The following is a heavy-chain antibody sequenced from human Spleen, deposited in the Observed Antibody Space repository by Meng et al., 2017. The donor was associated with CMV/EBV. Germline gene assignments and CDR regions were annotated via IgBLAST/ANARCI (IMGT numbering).Heavy chain of an antibody. D-gene: IGHD2-2*02. CDR2: ISYDGSNK. V-gene: IGHV3-30*04. CDR3: AKATGYCSSTSCYNDDY. Sequence: GGSLRLSCAASGFIFSSYAMHWVRQAPGKGLEWVAAISYDGSNKYHADSVKGRFTISRDNSKNTLYLQMNSLRAEDTAVYYCAKATGYCSSTSCYNDDYWGQGTLVTVSS. CDR1: GFIFSSYA. J-gene: IGHJ4*02.